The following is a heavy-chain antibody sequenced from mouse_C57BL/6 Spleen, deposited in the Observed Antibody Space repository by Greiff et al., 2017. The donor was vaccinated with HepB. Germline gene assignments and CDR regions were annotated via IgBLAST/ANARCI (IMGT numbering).Heavy chain of an antibody. CDR3: ARTYSNYGYAMDY. J-gene: IGHJ4*01. Sequence: QVQLQQPGAELVRPGSSVKLSCKASGYTFTSYWMDWVKQRPGQGLEWIGNIYPSDSETHYNQKFKDKATLTVDKSSSTAYMQLSSLTSEDSAVYYCARTYSNYGYAMDYWGQGTSVTVSS. CDR2: IYPSDSET. D-gene: IGHD2-5*01. V-gene: IGHV1-61*01. CDR1: GYTFTSYW.